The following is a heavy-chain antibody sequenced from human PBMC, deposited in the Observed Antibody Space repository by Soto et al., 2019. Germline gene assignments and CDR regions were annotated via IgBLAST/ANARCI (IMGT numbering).Heavy chain of an antibody. V-gene: IGHV4-61*06. J-gene: IGHJ4*02. CDR3: ARVVDRFGGEY. CDR2: IYYSGST. D-gene: IGHD3-10*01. Sequence: IWIRQPPGKGLEWIGYIYYSGSTNYNPSLKSRVTISVDTSKNQFSLKLTSVTATDTAVYYCARVVDRFGGEYWGQGALLTVS.